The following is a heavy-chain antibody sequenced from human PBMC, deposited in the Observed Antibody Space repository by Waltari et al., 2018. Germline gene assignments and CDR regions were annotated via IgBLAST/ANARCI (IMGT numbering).Heavy chain of an antibody. CDR2: IYYSGST. CDR3: ARGFLTGVYGMDV. J-gene: IGHJ6*02. Sequence: QVQLQESGPGLVKPSETLSLTCTVSGRSISSHYWSWIRQPPGKGLEWIGYIYYSGSTNYNPSLKSRVTISVDTSKNQFSLKLSSVTAADTAVYYCARGFLTGVYGMDVWGQGTTVTVSS. CDR1: GRSISSHY. D-gene: IGHD7-27*01. V-gene: IGHV4-59*08.